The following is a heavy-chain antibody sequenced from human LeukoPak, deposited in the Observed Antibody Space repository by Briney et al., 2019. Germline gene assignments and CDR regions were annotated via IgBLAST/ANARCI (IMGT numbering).Heavy chain of an antibody. Sequence: ASVKVSCKASGGTFSSYAISWVRQAPGQGLEWMGRIIPILGIANYAQKFQGRVTITADKSTSTAYMELSSLRSEDTAVYYCARASVGATSDYWGQGTLVTVSS. J-gene: IGHJ4*02. CDR1: GGTFSSYA. V-gene: IGHV1-69*04. CDR2: IIPILGIA. D-gene: IGHD1-26*01. CDR3: ARASVGATSDY.